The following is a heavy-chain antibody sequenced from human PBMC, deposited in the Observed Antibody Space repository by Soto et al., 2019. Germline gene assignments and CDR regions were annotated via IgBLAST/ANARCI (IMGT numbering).Heavy chain of an antibody. J-gene: IGHJ6*03. D-gene: IGHD6-13*01. V-gene: IGHV4-59*01. CDR2: IYYSGST. Sequence: SETLSLTCTVSGGSISSYYWSWIRQPPGKGLEWIGYIYYSGSTNYNPSLKSRVTISVDTSKNQFSLKLSSVTAADTAVYYCARASIAAAGSASLYYYYYYMDVWGKGTTVTVSS. CDR3: ARASIAAAGSASLYYYYYYMDV. CDR1: GGSISSYY.